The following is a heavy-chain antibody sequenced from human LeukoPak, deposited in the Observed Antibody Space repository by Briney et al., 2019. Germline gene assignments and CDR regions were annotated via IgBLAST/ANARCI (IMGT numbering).Heavy chain of an antibody. D-gene: IGHD3-3*01. Sequence: ASVKVSCKASGYTFTSYGISWVRQAPGQGLEWMGSISAYNGNINYAQKLQGRVTLPTDTSTSTAQMELRSLRSDDTAVYYCARDGVKMGSYYYGMDVWGQGTTVTVSS. V-gene: IGHV1-18*01. J-gene: IGHJ6*02. CDR2: ISAYNGNI. CDR3: ARDGVKMGSYYYGMDV. CDR1: GYTFTSYG.